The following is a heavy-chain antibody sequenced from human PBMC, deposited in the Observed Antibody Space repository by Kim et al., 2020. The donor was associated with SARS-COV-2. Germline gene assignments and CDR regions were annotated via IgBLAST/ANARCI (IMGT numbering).Heavy chain of an antibody. J-gene: IGHJ2*01. CDR3: ARVATLNYGRLRYFDL. CDR1: GGSITPYY. Sequence: SETLSLTCTVSGGSITPYYWNWIRQSPGKGLEWMGYIYYSGSTNYNPSLKTRITMSRDTSKNQFSLKLSSVSAADTAVYYCARVATLNYGRLRYFDLWGRGTLVTVSS. D-gene: IGHD3-10*01. V-gene: IGHV4-59*01. CDR2: IYYSGST.